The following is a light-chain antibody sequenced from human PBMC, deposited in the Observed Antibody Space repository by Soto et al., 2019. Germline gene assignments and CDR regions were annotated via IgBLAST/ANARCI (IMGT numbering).Light chain of an antibody. V-gene: IGLV2-14*01. CDR3: SSYTSSSTLV. J-gene: IGLJ2*01. CDR1: SSDVGGYSY. CDR2: EVS. Sequence: QSALTQPASVSGSPGQSITISCTGTSSDVGGYSYVSWYQQHPGKAPKLMIYEVSNRPSGVSNRFSGSKSGNMASLTISGLQPEDEADYYCSSYTSSSTLVFGGGTQLTVL.